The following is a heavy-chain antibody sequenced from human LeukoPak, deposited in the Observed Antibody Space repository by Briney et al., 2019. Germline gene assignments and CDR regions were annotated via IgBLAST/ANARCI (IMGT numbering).Heavy chain of an antibody. CDR3: ARVGMADAFDI. CDR2: IYYSGST. D-gene: IGHD1-14*01. V-gene: IGHV4-59*08. J-gene: IGHJ3*02. CDR1: GGSISAYY. Sequence: SETLSLTCTVSGGSISAYYWSWIRQPPGKGLEWIAYIYYSGSTNYIPTLKSRVSISIDPSKNQFSLKLRSVTAADSAVYYCARVGMADAFDIWGQGTKVTVSS.